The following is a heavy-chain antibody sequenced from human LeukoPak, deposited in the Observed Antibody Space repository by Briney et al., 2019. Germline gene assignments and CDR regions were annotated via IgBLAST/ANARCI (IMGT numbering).Heavy chain of an antibody. CDR2: ISAYNGNT. J-gene: IGHJ5*02. D-gene: IGHD1-7*01. CDR3: ARDRALTPLTGTTRGWFDP. V-gene: IGHV1-18*01. Sequence: GAXVKVSCKAXGYTFTXYGISWVRQAPGQGLEWMGWISAYNGNTNYAQKLQGRVTMTTDTSTSTAYMELRSLRSDDTAVYYCARDRALTPLTGTTRGWFDPWGQGTLVTVSS. CDR1: GYTFTXYG.